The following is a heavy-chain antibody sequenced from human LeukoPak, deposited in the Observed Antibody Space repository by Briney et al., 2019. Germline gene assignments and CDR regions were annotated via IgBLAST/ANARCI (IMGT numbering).Heavy chain of an antibody. CDR3: ARDQRGGTESSASDGFDV. V-gene: IGHV1-46*01. J-gene: IGHJ3*01. CDR2: LNPSGSRT. D-gene: IGHD6-6*01. CDR1: GYTFTNNF. Sequence: ASVRVSCKASGYTFTNNFIRWVREAPGQGLEWMGILNPSGSRTYYAKKFRGRITMTMDTFTATVNMEVSSLGIEDTAIYYCARDQRGGTESSASDGFDVWGQGTMVTVSS.